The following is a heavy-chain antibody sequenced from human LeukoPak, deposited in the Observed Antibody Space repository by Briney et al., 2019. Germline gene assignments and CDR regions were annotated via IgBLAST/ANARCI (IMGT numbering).Heavy chain of an antibody. J-gene: IGHJ4*02. CDR2: INGVGDRA. Sequence: PGGSLRLSCVVSGITFDYHALSWVRQAPGKGLEWVSGINGVGDRADYADSVRGRFIISRDISKNTLYLQMYSLRAEDTAVYYCANSDSPNLGDYWGQGTPVSVSS. CDR1: GITFDYHA. D-gene: IGHD5-12*01. V-gene: IGHV3-23*01. CDR3: ANSDSPNLGDY.